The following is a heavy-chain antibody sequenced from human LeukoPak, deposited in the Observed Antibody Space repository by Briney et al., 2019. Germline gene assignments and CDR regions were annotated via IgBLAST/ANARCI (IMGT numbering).Heavy chain of an antibody. Sequence: SETLSLTCTVSGGSISSDSYYWGWLRQPPGTGLQWIGCIYYSGSTYYKPSLKSRVTISVDTSKNQFSLKLTSVTAADTAVYYCGRRSRSTWNYRRGDHWGQGTLVTVSS. CDR1: GGSISSDSYY. D-gene: IGHD1-7*01. CDR3: GRRSRSTWNYRRGDH. J-gene: IGHJ4*02. CDR2: IYYSGST. V-gene: IGHV4-39*01.